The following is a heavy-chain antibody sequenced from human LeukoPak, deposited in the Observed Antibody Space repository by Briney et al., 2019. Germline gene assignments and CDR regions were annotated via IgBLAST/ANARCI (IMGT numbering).Heavy chain of an antibody. V-gene: IGHV4-4*02. CDR1: GGSISSSNW. CDR2: IYHSGST. D-gene: IGHD6-19*01. CDR3: SRRGVSSGWTLDY. J-gene: IGHJ4*02. Sequence: PSETLSLTCAVSGGSISSSNWWSWVRQPPGKGLEWIGEIYHSGSTNYNPSLKSRVTISVDKSKNQLSLKLSSVTAADTAVYYCSRRGVSSGWTLDYWGQGTLVTVSS.